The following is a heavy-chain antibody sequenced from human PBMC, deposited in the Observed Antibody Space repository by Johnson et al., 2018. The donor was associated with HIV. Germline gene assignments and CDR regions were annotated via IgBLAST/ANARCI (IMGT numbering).Heavy chain of an antibody. J-gene: IGHJ3*02. CDR3: AKFEGFITVNRVVGDAFDI. D-gene: IGHD3-10*01. V-gene: IGHV3-30*02. CDR1: GFTFSSYG. Sequence: QVQLVESGGGVVQPGGSLRLSCAASGFTFSSYGMHWVRQAPGKGLECVAFIRYDGSNKYYADSVKGRFTISRDNAKNSLYLQMSSLRAEDTAVYFCAKFEGFITVNRVVGDAFDIWGQGTMVSVSS. CDR2: IRYDGSNK.